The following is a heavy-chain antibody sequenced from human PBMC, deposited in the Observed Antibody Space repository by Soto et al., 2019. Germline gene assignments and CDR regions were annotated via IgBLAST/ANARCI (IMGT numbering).Heavy chain of an antibody. Sequence: EVQLVESGGGLVQPGGSLRLSCAASGFTVSSNYMSWVRQAPGKGLEWVSVIYGGSSTYYADSVKGRFTISRDNSKNTLYLQMNSLTAEDTAVYYCTRDRIAAPGTEWGQGTLVTVSS. CDR1: GFTVSSNY. V-gene: IGHV3-66*01. CDR3: TRDRIAAPGTE. J-gene: IGHJ4*02. D-gene: IGHD6-13*01. CDR2: IYGGSST.